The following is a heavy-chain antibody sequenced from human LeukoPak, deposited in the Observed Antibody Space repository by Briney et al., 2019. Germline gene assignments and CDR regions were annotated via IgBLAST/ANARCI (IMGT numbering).Heavy chain of an antibody. CDR3: AKDYYYGSGSYLEVAFDI. V-gene: IGHV3-30*04. CDR1: GFAFSSYV. Sequence: GRSLRLSCAASGFAFSSYVMHWVRQAPGKGLEWVAIISYDGSNEYYADSVKGRFTISRDNSKNTLYLQMNSLRAEDTAVYYCAKDYYYGSGSYLEVAFDIWGQGTMVTVSS. J-gene: IGHJ3*02. CDR2: ISYDGSNE. D-gene: IGHD3-10*01.